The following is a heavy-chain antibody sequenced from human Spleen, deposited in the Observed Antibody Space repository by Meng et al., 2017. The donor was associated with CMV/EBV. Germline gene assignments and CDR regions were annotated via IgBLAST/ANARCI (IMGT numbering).Heavy chain of an antibody. Sequence: QVQRVQSGAGVREHGAPVKVSCKASGYTFTGYYMHWVRQAPGQGLEWMGWINPNSGGTNYAQKFQGRVTMTRDTSISTAYMELSRLRSDDTAVYYCARNYYGSGSYYLFDYWGQGTLVTVSS. CDR2: INPNSGGT. J-gene: IGHJ4*02. CDR3: ARNYYGSGSYYLFDY. V-gene: IGHV1-2*02. D-gene: IGHD3-10*01. CDR1: GYTFTGYY.